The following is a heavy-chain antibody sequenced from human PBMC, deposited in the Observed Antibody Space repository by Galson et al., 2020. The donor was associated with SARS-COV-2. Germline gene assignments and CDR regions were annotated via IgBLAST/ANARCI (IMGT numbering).Heavy chain of an antibody. Sequence: SETLSLTCAVYGGSFSGYYWSWIHQPPGKGLEWIGEIHHSGNTNYNPSLKTRVTISVDTSKNQLSLKVTSVTAADTAVYYCARARTYTDFWSGYSHKYFDPWGQGTLVTVSS. D-gene: IGHD3-3*01. J-gene: IGHJ5*02. V-gene: IGHV4-34*01. CDR2: IHHSGNT. CDR1: GGSFSGYY. CDR3: ARARTYTDFWSGYSHKYFDP.